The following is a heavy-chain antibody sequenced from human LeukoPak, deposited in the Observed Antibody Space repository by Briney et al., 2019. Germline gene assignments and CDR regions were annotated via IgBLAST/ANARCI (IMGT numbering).Heavy chain of an antibody. V-gene: IGHV4-4*07. J-gene: IGHJ2*01. CDR2: IHTSGST. CDR1: GGSISSYY. Sequence: SETLSLTCTVSGGSISSYYWTWIRQPAGKGLEWIGRIHTSGSTDYNPSLKSRVTMSVGTSKNQFSLKLSSVTAADTAVYYCAGLKLGAYFDLWGRGTLVTVSS. D-gene: IGHD3-16*01. CDR3: AGLKLGAYFDL.